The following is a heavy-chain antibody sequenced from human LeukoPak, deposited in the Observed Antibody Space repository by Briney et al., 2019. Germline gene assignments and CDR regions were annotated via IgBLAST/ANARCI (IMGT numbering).Heavy chain of an antibody. V-gene: IGHV4-4*02. D-gene: IGHD3-3*01. CDR1: GGSISSSNW. Sequence: SGTLSLTCAVSGGSISSSNWWSWVRQPPGKGLEWIGEIYHSGSTNYNPSLKSRVTISVDKSKNQFSLKLSSVTAADTAVYYCASNSYYDFWSGYYARTRPRWFDPWGQGTLVTVSS. CDR3: ASNSYYDFWSGYYARTRPRWFDP. J-gene: IGHJ5*02. CDR2: IYHSGST.